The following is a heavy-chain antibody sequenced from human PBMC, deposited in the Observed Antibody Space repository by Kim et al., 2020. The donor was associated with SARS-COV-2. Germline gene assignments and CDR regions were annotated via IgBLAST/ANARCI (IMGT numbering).Heavy chain of an antibody. D-gene: IGHD6-13*01. V-gene: IGHV3-23*01. CDR3: SRGFSSSWWD. CDR1: GFIFSNYG. J-gene: IGHJ4*02. CDR2: ISGGGST. Sequence: GGSLRLSCAASGFIFSNYGMHWVRQAPGKGLEWVSGISGGGSTYYADSVKGRFTISRVNAENTLSLQMNTVRAEDTAVYYCSRGFSSSWWDWGQGTLVIVSS.